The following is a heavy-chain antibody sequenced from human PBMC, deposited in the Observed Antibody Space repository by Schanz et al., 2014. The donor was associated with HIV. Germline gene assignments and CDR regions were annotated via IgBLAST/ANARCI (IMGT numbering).Heavy chain of an antibody. D-gene: IGHD3-10*01. J-gene: IGHJ6*02. CDR1: GFTFSVYA. Sequence: EVQLVESGGCLVQPGGSLKLSCAASGFTFSVYAMNWVRQAPGKGLEWVSSIDSSSSYKYYADSVKGRFTISRDNAKNSLYLQMNTLRAEDTAVYYCAREDGWFGDIYYFGLDVWGRGTTVTVSS. CDR3: AREDGWFGDIYYFGLDV. V-gene: IGHV3-21*01. CDR2: IDSSSSYK.